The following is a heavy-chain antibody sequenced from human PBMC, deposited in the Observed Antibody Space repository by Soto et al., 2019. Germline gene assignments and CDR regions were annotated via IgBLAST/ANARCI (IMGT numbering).Heavy chain of an antibody. CDR3: ARDDIVVVPAAFDYYYGMDV. J-gene: IGHJ6*02. Sequence: QVQLQESGPGLVKPSETLSLTCTVSGGSISSYYWSWIRQPAGKGLEWIGRIYTSGSTNYNPSLKSRVTMSVDTSKNHFSLKLSSVTAADTAVYYCARDDIVVVPAAFDYYYGMDVWGQGTTVTVSS. V-gene: IGHV4-4*07. D-gene: IGHD2-2*01. CDR1: GGSISSYY. CDR2: IYTSGST.